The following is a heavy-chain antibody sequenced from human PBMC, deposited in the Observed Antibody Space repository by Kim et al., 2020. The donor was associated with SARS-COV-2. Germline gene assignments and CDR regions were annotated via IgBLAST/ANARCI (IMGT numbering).Heavy chain of an antibody. CDR3: ARRGDFWSGYSAYYFDY. D-gene: IGHD3-3*01. J-gene: IGHJ4*02. Sequence: LKSRVPISVDTSKNQFSLELSSVTAADTAVYYCARRGDFWSGYSAYYFDYWGQGTLVTVSS. V-gene: IGHV4-34*01.